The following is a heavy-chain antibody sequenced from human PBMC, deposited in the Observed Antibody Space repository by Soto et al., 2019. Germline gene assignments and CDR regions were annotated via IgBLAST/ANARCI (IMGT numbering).Heavy chain of an antibody. D-gene: IGHD1-7*01. CDR1: GFTFSNYA. V-gene: IGHV3-23*01. J-gene: IGHJ4*02. Sequence: GGSLRLSCAASGFTFSNYAMSWIRQAPGKGLEWVSYISSSSSYTNYADSVKGRFTISRDTYKNTLSLQMNSLRGDDTAVYYCAKVASNWYYTRYYFDYWGQGTLVTVSS. CDR2: ISSSSSYT. CDR3: AKVASNWYYTRYYFDY.